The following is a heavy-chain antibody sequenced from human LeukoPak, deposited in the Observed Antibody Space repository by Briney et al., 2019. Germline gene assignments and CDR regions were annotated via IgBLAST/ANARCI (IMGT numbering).Heavy chain of an antibody. V-gene: IGHV4-59*11. Sequence: PSETLSLTCTVSGGSISSHYWSWIRQPPGKGLEWIGYIYYSGSTNYNPSLKSRVTISVDTSKNQFSLKLSSVTVADTAVYYCARVNSGSYPGDYYYFYMDVWGKGTTVTVSS. CDR1: GGSISSHY. D-gene: IGHD1-26*01. CDR2: IYYSGST. J-gene: IGHJ6*03. CDR3: ARVNSGSYPGDYYYFYMDV.